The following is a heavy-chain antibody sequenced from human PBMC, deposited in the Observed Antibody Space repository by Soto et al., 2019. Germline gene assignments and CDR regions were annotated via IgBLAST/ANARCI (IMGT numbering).Heavy chain of an antibody. V-gene: IGHV3-11*01. CDR3: LSGAMCSAWIDFFDY. Sequence: PGGSLRLSCAASGFTFSDHYMSWIRQAPGRGLECVSYITKSGNYIYYADSVKGRFTISRDNAKNALYLQMSSLRVEDTALYYFLSGAMCSAWIDFFDYWGQGTLVTVSS. CDR2: ITKSGNYI. CDR1: GFTFSDHY. D-gene: IGHD6-25*01. J-gene: IGHJ4*02.